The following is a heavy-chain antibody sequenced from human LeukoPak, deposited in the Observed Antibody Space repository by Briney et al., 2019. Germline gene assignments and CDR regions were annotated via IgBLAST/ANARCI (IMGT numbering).Heavy chain of an antibody. Sequence: GSLRLSCAASGFTFSDYYMSWIRQAPGKGLEWVSYISSSGSTIYYADSVKGRFTISRDNAKNSLYLQMNSLRAEDTAVYYCARKLLWFGELAFDIWGQGTMVTVSS. CDR3: ARKLLWFGELAFDI. D-gene: IGHD3-10*01. J-gene: IGHJ3*02. V-gene: IGHV3-11*04. CDR2: ISSSGSTI. CDR1: GFTFSDYY.